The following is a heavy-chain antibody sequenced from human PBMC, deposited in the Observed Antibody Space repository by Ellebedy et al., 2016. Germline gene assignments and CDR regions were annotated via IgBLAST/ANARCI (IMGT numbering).Heavy chain of an antibody. Sequence: GESLKISCAASGFTFSDYAMSWVRQPPGKGLEWVSSISNRGGSSYYADSLTGRFTISRDTSKNTLYLQMISLRVEDTALYFCAKRGIADAFDIWGQGTMVTVSS. CDR1: GFTFSDYA. D-gene: IGHD3-10*01. V-gene: IGHV3-23*01. CDR2: ISNRGGSS. CDR3: AKRGIADAFDI. J-gene: IGHJ3*02.